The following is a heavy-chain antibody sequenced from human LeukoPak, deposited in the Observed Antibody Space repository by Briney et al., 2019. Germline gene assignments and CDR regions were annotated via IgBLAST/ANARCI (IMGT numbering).Heavy chain of an antibody. J-gene: IGHJ4*02. CDR3: AREAAKTHYYDSS. CDR2: IIPIFGTA. CDR1: GGTFSSYA. D-gene: IGHD3-22*01. V-gene: IGHV1-69*05. Sequence: SVKVSCKASGGTFSSYAISWVRQAPGQELEGMGGIIPIFGTANYAQKFQGRVTITTDESTSTAYMELSSLRSEDTAVYYCAREAAKTHYYDSSWGQGTLVTVSS.